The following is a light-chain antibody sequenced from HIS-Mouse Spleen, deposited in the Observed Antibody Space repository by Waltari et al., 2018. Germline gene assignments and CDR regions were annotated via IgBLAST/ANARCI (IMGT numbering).Light chain of an antibody. CDR2: KAS. CDR3: QQYNSYIFT. J-gene: IGKJ3*01. Sequence: DTQMTQPPSTLSASVGDRCTITCRASQSISSWLAWYQQKPGKAPKLLIYKASSLESGVPSRFSGSGSGTEFTLTISSLQPDDFATYYCQQYNSYIFTFGPGTKVDIK. V-gene: IGKV1-5*03. CDR1: QSISSW.